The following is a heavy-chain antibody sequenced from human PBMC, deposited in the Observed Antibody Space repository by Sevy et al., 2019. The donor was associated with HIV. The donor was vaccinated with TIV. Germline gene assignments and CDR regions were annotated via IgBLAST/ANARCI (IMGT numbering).Heavy chain of an antibody. CDR3: ARESPGSTVAYFDY. D-gene: IGHD4-17*01. CDR2: IKYDGSDK. Sequence: GGSLRLSCAASGFTFSTYWMSWVRQAPGKGLEWVANIKYDGSDKYYVDSARGRFIVSRENAKNSLYLQVNSLRAEDTAVYFCARESPGSTVAYFDYWGQGTLVTVSS. V-gene: IGHV3-7*01. CDR1: GFTFSTYW. J-gene: IGHJ4*02.